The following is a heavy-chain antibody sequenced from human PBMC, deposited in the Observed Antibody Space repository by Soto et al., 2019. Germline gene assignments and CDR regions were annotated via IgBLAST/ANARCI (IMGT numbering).Heavy chain of an antibody. CDR2: IYYSGST. CDR3: VRHEGYTYYDFWSGYWAFDI. CDR1: GGSISSSSYY. J-gene: IGHJ3*02. V-gene: IGHV4-39*01. D-gene: IGHD3-3*01. Sequence: SETLSLTCTVSGGSISSSSYYWGWIRQPPGKGLEWIGSIYYSGSTYYNPSLKSRVTISVDTSKNQFSLKLSSVTAADTAVYYCVRHEGYTYYDFWSGYWAFDIWVQGTMVTVSS.